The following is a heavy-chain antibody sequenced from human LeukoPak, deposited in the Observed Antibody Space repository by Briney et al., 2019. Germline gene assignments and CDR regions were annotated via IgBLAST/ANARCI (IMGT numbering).Heavy chain of an antibody. D-gene: IGHD3-10*02. CDR2: ISSSSSPI. Sequence: GGSLRLSCAASGFSFSSYSMNWVRQAPGKGLEWVSYISSSSSPIYYADSVKGRFTISRDNAKNSLCLQMNSLRAEDTAVYYCAELGITMIGGVWGKGTTVTISS. CDR3: AELGITMIGGV. CDR1: GFSFSSYS. V-gene: IGHV3-48*04. J-gene: IGHJ6*04.